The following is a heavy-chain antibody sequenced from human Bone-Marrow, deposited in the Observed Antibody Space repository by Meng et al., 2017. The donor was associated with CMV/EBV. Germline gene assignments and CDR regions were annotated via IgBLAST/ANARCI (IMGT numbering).Heavy chain of an antibody. D-gene: IGHD7-27*01. J-gene: IGHJ6*02. CDR3: ARRRGDGMDV. CDR2: IFPGDSDT. Sequence: KVSCKGSGFTFTNYWIAWVRQMPGKGLKWMGVIFPGDSDTRYSPSFQGQVTISADKSISTAYLQWSSLKASDTAMYYCARRRGDGMDVWGQGTTVTVSS. CDR1: GFTFTNYW. V-gene: IGHV5-51*01.